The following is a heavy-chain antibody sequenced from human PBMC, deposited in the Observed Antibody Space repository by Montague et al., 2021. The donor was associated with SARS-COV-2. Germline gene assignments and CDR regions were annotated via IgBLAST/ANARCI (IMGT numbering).Heavy chain of an antibody. CDR1: GGSISNYY. D-gene: IGHD3-3*01. CDR3: AREAVEKRVRTRMTGRLEENHYYVLDV. CDR2: IYNGGST. Sequence: SETLSLTCTVSGGSISNYYWSWIRQPPGKGLGWIGYIYNGGSTNYNPSLRSRVTISVDPSEIQFSLRLSSVTAADTAVYYCAREAVEKRVRTRMTGRLEENHYYVLDVWGQGTTVIVSS. J-gene: IGHJ6*02. V-gene: IGHV4-59*01.